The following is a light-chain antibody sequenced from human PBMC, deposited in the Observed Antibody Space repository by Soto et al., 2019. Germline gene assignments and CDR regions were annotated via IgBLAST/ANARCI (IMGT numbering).Light chain of an antibody. Sequence: EIVLTQSPGTLSLSPGERATLSCRASQSVSSSYLAWYQKKPGQAPRLLIYGASSRATGIPDRFSGSGFGTAFTLTISRLEPEDFAVYYCQHYGSSPFTFGPGTKVDIK. CDR2: GAS. CDR3: QHYGSSPFT. CDR1: QSVSSSY. V-gene: IGKV3-20*01. J-gene: IGKJ3*01.